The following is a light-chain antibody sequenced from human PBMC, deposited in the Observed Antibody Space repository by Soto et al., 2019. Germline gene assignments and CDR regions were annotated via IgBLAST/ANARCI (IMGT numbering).Light chain of an antibody. CDR3: QSYDSSLSGVI. J-gene: IGLJ2*01. V-gene: IGLV1-40*01. CDR1: SSNIGAGYD. Sequence: QSALTQPPSVSGAPGQRVTISCTGNSSNIGAGYDVHWYQQVPGTAPKLLIYANINRPSGVPDRFSGSKSGTSASLAITGLQAEDEADYYCQSYDSSLSGVIFGGGTKLTVL. CDR2: ANI.